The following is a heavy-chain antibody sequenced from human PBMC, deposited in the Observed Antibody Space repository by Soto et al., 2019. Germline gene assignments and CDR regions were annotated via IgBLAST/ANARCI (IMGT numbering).Heavy chain of an antibody. CDR2: IIPILGIA. V-gene: IGHV1-69*08. Sequence: QVQLVQSGAEVKKPGSSVKVSCKASGGTFSSYTISWVRQAPGQGLEWMGRIIPILGIANYAQKFQGRVTITADKSTSTAYMELSSLRSEDTAVYYCARDPNDSSGYYLHYYFDYWGQGTLVTVSS. J-gene: IGHJ4*02. CDR1: GGTFSSYT. CDR3: ARDPNDSSGYYLHYYFDY. D-gene: IGHD3-22*01.